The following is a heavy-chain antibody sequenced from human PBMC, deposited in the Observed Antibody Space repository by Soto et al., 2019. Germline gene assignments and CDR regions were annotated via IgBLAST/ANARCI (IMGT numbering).Heavy chain of an antibody. D-gene: IGHD2-2*01. CDR1: GGTFSSYA. CDR2: IIPIFGTA. V-gene: IGHV1-69*01. J-gene: IGHJ6*02. Sequence: QVQLVQSGAEVKKPGSSVKVSCKASGGTFSSYAISWVRQAPGQGLEWMGGIIPIFGTANYAQKFQGRVTITADESTSTAYMELSSMRSEDTAVDYCAREAREGYCSSTSCPYYYYGMDVWGQGTTVTVSS. CDR3: AREAREGYCSSTSCPYYYYGMDV.